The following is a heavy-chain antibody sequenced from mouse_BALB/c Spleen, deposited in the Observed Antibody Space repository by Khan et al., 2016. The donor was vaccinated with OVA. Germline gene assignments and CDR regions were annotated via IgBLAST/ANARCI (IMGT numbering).Heavy chain of an antibody. CDR2: ISTGGNKT. V-gene: IGHV5-6-4*01. D-gene: IGHD1-1*01. CDR1: GFAFSSYA. Sequence: EVELVESGGGLVKPGGSLKLSCAASGFAFSSYAMSWVRQTPEKRLEWVAFISTGGNKTYYPDSVRGRFTISRDNAKNTLYLQMSSLKSEDTAMYYCTRPHYYGSNYYFDYWGQGTPLTVSS. CDR3: TRPHYYGSNYYFDY. J-gene: IGHJ2*01.